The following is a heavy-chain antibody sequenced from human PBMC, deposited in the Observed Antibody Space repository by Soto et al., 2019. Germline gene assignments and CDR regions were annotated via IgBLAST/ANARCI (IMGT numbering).Heavy chain of an antibody. CDR1: GCSIRSGDCY. CDR2: IYYSGST. Sequence: SXPLSLTCTVSGCSIRSGDCYLSWIRQPPGKGLEWIGYIYYSGSTYYNPSLKSRVTISVDTSKNQFSLKLSSVTAADTAVYYCASDMVRGVRSLDDWGQGTLVTVSS. CDR3: ASDMVRGVRSLDD. V-gene: IGHV4-30-4*01. J-gene: IGHJ4*02. D-gene: IGHD3-10*01.